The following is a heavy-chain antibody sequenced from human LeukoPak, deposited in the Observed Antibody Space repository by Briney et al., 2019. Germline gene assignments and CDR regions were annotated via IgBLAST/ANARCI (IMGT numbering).Heavy chain of an antibody. Sequence: GGSLRLSCAASGFTFSSYSMNWVRQAPGKGLEWVSSISSSSSYIYYADSVKGRFTISRDNAKNSLYLQMNSLRAEDTAVYYCARERYCSGGNCFYEVDYWGQGALVTVSS. D-gene: IGHD2-15*01. J-gene: IGHJ4*02. CDR1: GFTFSSYS. V-gene: IGHV3-21*01. CDR3: ARERYCSGGNCFYEVDY. CDR2: ISSSSSYI.